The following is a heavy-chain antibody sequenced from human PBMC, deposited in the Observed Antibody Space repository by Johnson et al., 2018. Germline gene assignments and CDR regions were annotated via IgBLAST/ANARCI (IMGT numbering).Heavy chain of an antibody. CDR3: ARHALGNTGGEFDP. Sequence: EVQLVETGAEVKKSGESXKISCKGSGYKFTTYWIGWVRQMPGKGLEWVAIIYPDDSDIKYSTSFQGRATISADKSISTAYLQWSSLKASDTAMYYCARHALGNTGGEFDPWGQGTLVTVSS. CDR1: GYKFTTYW. V-gene: IGHV5-51*01. J-gene: IGHJ5*02. CDR2: IYPDDSDI. D-gene: IGHD2/OR15-2a*01.